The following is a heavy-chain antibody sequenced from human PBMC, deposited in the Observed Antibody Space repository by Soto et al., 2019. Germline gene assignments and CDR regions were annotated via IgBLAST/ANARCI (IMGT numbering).Heavy chain of an antibody. J-gene: IGHJ3*02. CDR3: ARDGYNRIPPAFDI. CDR2: IIPIFGTA. CDR1: GGTFSSYA. Sequence: GASVKVPCKASGGTFSSYAISWVRQAPGQGLEWMGGIIPIFGTANYAQKFQGRVTITADESTSTAYMELSSLRSEDTAVYYCARDGYNRIPPAFDIWGQGTMVTVSS. D-gene: IGHD5-12*01. V-gene: IGHV1-69*13.